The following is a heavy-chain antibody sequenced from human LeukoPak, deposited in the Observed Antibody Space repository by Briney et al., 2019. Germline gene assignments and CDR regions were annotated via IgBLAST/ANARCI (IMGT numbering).Heavy chain of an antibody. CDR1: RDSISGYS. Sequence: SETLSLTCTVSRDSISGYSWSWIRQSPGGGWSGFYSGDTAYNPSLRSRVTMSVDTSKNQFSLQLRSMTTADTAVYYCVRGPYGASISKWFDPWGQGTQVIVSP. CDR3: VRGPYGASISKWFDP. D-gene: IGHD4/OR15-4a*01. CDR2: YSGDT. V-gene: IGHV4-59*01. J-gene: IGHJ5*02.